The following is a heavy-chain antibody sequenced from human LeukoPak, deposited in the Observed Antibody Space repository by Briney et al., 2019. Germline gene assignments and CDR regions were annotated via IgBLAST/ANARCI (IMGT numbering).Heavy chain of an antibody. J-gene: IGHJ6*02. D-gene: IGHD2-2*02. CDR1: GGSFSGYY. CDR2: INHSGST. V-gene: IGHV4-34*01. Sequence: PSETLSLTCAVYGGSFSGYYWSWIRQPPGKGLEWIGEINHSGSTNYNPSLKSRVTISVDTSKNQFSLKLSSVTAADTAVYYCARAPLLYCSSTSCYNYYYYYGMDVWGQGTTVTVSS. CDR3: ARAPLLYCSSTSCYNYYYYYGMDV.